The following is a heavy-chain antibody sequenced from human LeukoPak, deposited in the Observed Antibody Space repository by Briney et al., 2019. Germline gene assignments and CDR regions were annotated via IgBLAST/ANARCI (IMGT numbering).Heavy chain of an antibody. CDR2: INDSGSP. D-gene: IGHD3-10*01. J-gene: IGHJ6*03. Sequence: SETLSLTCAVYGGSSRGYYWNWLWIRQSPGKGLEWIGEINDSGSPNYNPSLKSRVTISENKSLNQFSLRLSSVTAADTAVYFCGRGAPGRSFGEDYYFHMDVWGKGTTVTVSS. CDR3: GRGAPGRSFGEDYYFHMDV. V-gene: IGHV4-34*01. CDR1: GGSSRGYY.